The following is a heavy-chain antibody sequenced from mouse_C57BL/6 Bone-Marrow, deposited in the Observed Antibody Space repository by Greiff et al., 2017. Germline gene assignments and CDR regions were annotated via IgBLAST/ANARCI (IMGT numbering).Heavy chain of an antibody. D-gene: IGHD1-1*01. Sequence: QVQLQQPGAELVRPGTSVKLSCKASGYTFTSYWMHWVKQRPGQGLEWIGVIDPSDSYTNYNQKFKGKATLTVDTSSSTAYMQLSSLTSEDSAVYYYAGRYVDFDYWGQGTTLTVSS. V-gene: IGHV1-59*01. CDR2: IDPSDSYT. J-gene: IGHJ2*01. CDR1: GYTFTSYW. CDR3: AGRYVDFDY.